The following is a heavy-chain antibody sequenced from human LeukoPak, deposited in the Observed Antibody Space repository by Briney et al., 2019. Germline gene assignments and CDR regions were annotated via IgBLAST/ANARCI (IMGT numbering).Heavy chain of an antibody. CDR1: GGSFSGYY. CDR3: ARSGGPLNWFDP. CDR2: IDHSGST. J-gene: IGHJ5*02. V-gene: IGHV4-34*01. Sequence: GSLSLTCAVYGGSFSGYYWNWIRQSPGKGLEWIGEIDHSGSTNYNPYLKSRVTISVDTSKSQFYVKLRSVTAAVTAVYYCARSGGPLNWFDPWGQGTLVTVSS.